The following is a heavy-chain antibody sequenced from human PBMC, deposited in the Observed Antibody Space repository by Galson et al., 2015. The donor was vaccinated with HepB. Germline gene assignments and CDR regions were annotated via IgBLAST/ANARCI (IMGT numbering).Heavy chain of an antibody. V-gene: IGHV3-23*01. J-gene: IGHJ4*02. CDR3: AKGAEYYYGSGSLVD. CDR1: GFTFSSYA. Sequence: SLRLSCAASGFTFSSYAMSWVRQAPGTGLEWVSAISGSGGSTYYADSEKGRFTISRDNSKNTLYLQMNSLRAEDTAVYYCAKGAEYYYGSGSLVDWGQGTLVTVSS. D-gene: IGHD3-10*01. CDR2: ISGSGGST.